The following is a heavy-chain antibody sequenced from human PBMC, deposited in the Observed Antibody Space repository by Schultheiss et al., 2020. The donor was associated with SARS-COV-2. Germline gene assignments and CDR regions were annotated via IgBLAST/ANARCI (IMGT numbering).Heavy chain of an antibody. V-gene: IGHV3-33*01. Sequence: GGSLRLSCSASGFTFSSYGMHWVRQAPGKGLEWVAVIWFDGSNKYYADSVKGRFTISRDNSKNTLYLQMNSLRAEDTAVYYCARDRKLGTYGMDVWGQGTTVTVSS. CDR2: IWFDGSNK. J-gene: IGHJ6*02. CDR3: ARDRKLGTYGMDV. CDR1: GFTFSSYG. D-gene: IGHD7-27*01.